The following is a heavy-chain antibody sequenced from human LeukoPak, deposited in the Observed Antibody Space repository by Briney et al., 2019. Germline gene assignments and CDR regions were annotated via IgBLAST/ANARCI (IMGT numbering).Heavy chain of an antibody. CDR3: ARVGDVGPFDY. V-gene: IGHV3-64*01. CDR1: GFTFSSYA. CDR2: MSSNGGTT. D-gene: IGHD1-26*01. J-gene: IGHJ4*02. Sequence: PGGSLRLSCAASGFTFSSYAMHWVRQAPGKGLEYVSAMSSNGGTTDYANSVKGRFTISRDNSKNTLYLQVGSLRAEDMAVYYCARVGDVGPFDYWGQGTLVTVSS.